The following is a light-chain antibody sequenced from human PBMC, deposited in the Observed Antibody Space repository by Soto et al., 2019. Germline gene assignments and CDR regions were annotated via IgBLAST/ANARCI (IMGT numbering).Light chain of an antibody. Sequence: ETVLTQSPATLSLSPGERATLSCRASQNVNRYVAWYQQKPGQAPRLLIYDASTRAAGVPARFSGSGSGTDFSLNISSLQPEDFAGDYCQEHNAFGGGTKVDIK. CDR3: QEHNA. J-gene: IGKJ4*01. CDR2: DAS. CDR1: QNVNRY. V-gene: IGKV3-11*01.